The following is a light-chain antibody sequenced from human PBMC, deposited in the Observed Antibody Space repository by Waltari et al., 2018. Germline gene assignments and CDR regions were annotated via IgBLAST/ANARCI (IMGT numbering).Light chain of an antibody. CDR2: STS. V-gene: IGKV3-20*01. J-gene: IGKJ1*01. CDR3: QQFGDSPPSWT. Sequence: DIVLTQSPGTLSLSPGERATLSCRASQSVSSSYLAWYQHKPGQAPRLLIYSTSSRATGIPDRFSGSGSGTDFTLTISRLEPEDFAMYYCQQFGDSPPSWTFGQGTKVEIK. CDR1: QSVSSSY.